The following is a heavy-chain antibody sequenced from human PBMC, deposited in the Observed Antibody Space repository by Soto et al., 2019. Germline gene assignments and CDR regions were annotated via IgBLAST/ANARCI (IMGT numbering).Heavy chain of an antibody. J-gene: IGHJ6*02. CDR1: GFTFSSHA. CDR2: ISSTSSTK. Sequence: GGSLRLSCAASGFTFSSHAMTWVRQAPGKGLEWVSFISSTSSTKDYADSVKGRFTISRDNAKNSVYLQMNSLRDGDTAVYYCARRITMVRGPYYYYGMDVWGQGTTVTVSS. V-gene: IGHV3-48*02. D-gene: IGHD3-10*01. CDR3: ARRITMVRGPYYYYGMDV.